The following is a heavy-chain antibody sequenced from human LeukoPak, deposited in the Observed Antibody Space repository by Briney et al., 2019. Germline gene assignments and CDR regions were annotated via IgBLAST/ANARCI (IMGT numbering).Heavy chain of an antibody. CDR1: GFTFSNYV. D-gene: IGHD3-16*01. Sequence: GGSLRLSCAASGFTFSNYVMNWVRQAPGKGLEWVSGINWNGGSTGYADSVKGRFTISRDNAKNSLYLQMSSLRAEDTALYYCAREEGGYFDYWGQGTPVTVSS. CDR2: INWNGGST. V-gene: IGHV3-20*04. J-gene: IGHJ4*02. CDR3: AREEGGYFDY.